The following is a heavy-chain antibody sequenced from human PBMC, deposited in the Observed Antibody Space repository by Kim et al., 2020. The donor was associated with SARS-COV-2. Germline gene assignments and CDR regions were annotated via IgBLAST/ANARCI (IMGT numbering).Heavy chain of an antibody. J-gene: IGHJ3*02. CDR3: ARVSDSSGTGAFDI. V-gene: IGHV1-46*01. Sequence: ARKFQGRVTMTRDRSTSTVYMELSSLRSEDTAVYYCARVSDSSGTGAFDIWGQGTMVTVSS. D-gene: IGHD3-22*01.